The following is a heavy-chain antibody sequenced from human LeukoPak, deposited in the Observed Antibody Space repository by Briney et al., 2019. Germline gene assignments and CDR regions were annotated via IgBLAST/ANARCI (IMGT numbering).Heavy chain of an antibody. CDR2: IYYSGST. Sequence: SETLSLTCTVSGGSISSGSYYWSWIRQPAGKGLEWIGFIYYSGSTNYNPSLKSRVTISVDTSKNKFSLKLSSVTAADTAVYYCARALFDLYETWGQGTLVTVSS. CDR1: GGSISSGSYY. J-gene: IGHJ4*02. CDR3: ARALFDLYET. D-gene: IGHD5/OR15-5a*01. V-gene: IGHV4-61*10.